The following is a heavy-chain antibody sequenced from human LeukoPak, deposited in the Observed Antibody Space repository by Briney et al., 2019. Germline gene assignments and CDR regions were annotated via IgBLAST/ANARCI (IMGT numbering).Heavy chain of an antibody. Sequence: SETLSLTCTASGCSISSGSYYWSWIRQPAGKGLEWIGRIYTSGSTNYNPSLKSRVTISVDTSKNQFSLKLSSVTAADTAVYYCARADRITGTDFDYWGQGTLVTVSS. V-gene: IGHV4-61*02. CDR2: IYTSGST. J-gene: IGHJ4*02. D-gene: IGHD1-20*01. CDR1: GCSISSGSYY. CDR3: ARADRITGTDFDY.